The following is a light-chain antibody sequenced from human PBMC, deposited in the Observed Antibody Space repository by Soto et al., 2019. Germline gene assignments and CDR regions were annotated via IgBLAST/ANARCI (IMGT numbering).Light chain of an antibody. Sequence: QSALTQPASVSGSPGQSITISCTGTSSDVGRYNLVSWYQQYPGKAPKLMIYEGSQRPSGVSNRFSGSKSGNTASLTISGLQAEDEAAYYCCSYADSNTWVFGGGTQLTVL. CDR3: CSYADSNTWV. CDR2: EGS. CDR1: SSDVGRYNL. V-gene: IGLV2-23*01. J-gene: IGLJ3*02.